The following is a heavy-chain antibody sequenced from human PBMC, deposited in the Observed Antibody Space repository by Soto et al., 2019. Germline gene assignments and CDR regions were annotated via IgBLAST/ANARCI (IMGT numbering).Heavy chain of an antibody. Sequence: ASVKVSCKASGYTFTSYYISWVRQAPGQGLEWMGIINPSVGSTNYAQKFQGRVTMTTDTSTSTVYMELSSLRSEDTAVYYCARVWIILPWDLAFDIWGQGTVLTVSS. D-gene: IGHD3-9*01. J-gene: IGHJ3*02. CDR3: ARVWIILPWDLAFDI. V-gene: IGHV1-46*03. CDR2: INPSVGST. CDR1: GYTFTSYY.